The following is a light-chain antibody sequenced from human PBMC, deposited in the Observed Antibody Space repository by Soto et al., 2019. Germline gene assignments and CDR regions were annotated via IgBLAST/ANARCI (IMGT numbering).Light chain of an antibody. J-gene: IGLJ1*01. CDR1: TGAVTSGHY. Sequence: QAVVAQEPSLTVCPGGTVTLPCGSSTGAVTSGHYPYWFQQKPGQAPRTLIYDTSNKHSWTPARFSGSLLGGKAALTLSGAQPEEEAEYYCLLSYNAARPYVFGTGTKVTVL. CDR2: DTS. CDR3: LLSYNAARPYV. V-gene: IGLV7-46*01.